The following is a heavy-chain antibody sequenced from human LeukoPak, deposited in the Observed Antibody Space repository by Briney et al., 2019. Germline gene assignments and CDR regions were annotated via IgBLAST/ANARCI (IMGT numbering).Heavy chain of an antibody. CDR1: GFTFSSYA. CDR3: VKDPSYNIAAAKPWFDP. V-gene: IGHV3-64D*06. CDR2: ISSNGSST. J-gene: IGHJ5*02. D-gene: IGHD6-13*01. Sequence: GGSLRLSCSASGFTFSSYAMHWVRQAPGKGLEYVSAISSNGSSTYYADSVKGRFAISRDNSKNTLYLQMSSLRAEDTAVYYCVKDPSYNIAAAKPWFDPWGQGTLVTVSS.